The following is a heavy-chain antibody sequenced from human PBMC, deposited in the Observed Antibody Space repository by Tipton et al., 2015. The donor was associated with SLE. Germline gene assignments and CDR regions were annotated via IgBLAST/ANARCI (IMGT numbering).Heavy chain of an antibody. CDR2: TRYDGSQK. Sequence: SLRLSCAASGFSFTSYGMHWVRQAPGKGLEWVAFTRYDGSQKYYADSVKGRFTISRDNSKNTLYLQMSSLRVEDTAVYYCVRNSGWYRFDSWGQGILVTVSS. CDR3: VRNSGWYRFDS. CDR1: GFSFTSYG. D-gene: IGHD6-19*01. V-gene: IGHV3-30*02. J-gene: IGHJ4*02.